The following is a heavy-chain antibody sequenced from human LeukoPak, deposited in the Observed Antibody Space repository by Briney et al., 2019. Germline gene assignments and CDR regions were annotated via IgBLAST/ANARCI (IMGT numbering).Heavy chain of an antibody. CDR2: IYTSGKT. J-gene: IGHJ1*01. D-gene: IGHD6-6*01. V-gene: IGHV4-61*09. CDR3: ARDSSSPRVKYFQR. Sequence: SQTLSLTCTVSGGSISSSTDYWSWIRQPAGKGLEWIGHIYTSGKTNYNPSLKSRVTISVDTSKNQFSLRLRSVTAADTAVYYCARDSSSPRVKYFQRWARAPWSPSPQ. CDR1: GGSISSSTDY.